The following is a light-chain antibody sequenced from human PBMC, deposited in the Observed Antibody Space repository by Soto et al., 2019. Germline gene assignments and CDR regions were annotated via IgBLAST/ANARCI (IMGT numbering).Light chain of an antibody. J-gene: IGLJ1*01. Sequence: QSALTQPASVSGSPGQSITISCTGTSSDVGAYNYVSWYQQHPGKAPKLMIYEVNNRPSGVSNRFSGSKSGKTASLTISGRRAEDDADYYCSSFTTSSTYVFGTGTKLTVL. CDR3: SSFTTSSTYV. CDR1: SSDVGAYNY. CDR2: EVN. V-gene: IGLV2-14*01.